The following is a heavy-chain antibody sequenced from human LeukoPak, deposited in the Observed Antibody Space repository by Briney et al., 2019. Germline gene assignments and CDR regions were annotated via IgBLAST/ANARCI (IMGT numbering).Heavy chain of an antibody. CDR3: AHSYYSGSGSYSYYFDY. CDR1: GFSLSTSGVG. V-gene: IGHV2-5*02. D-gene: IGHD3-10*01. Sequence: SGPTLVKPTQTLTLTCTFSGFSLSTSGVGVGWIRQPPGKALEWLALIYWDDDKRYSPSLKSRLTITKDTSKNQVVLTMTNMDPVDTATYSRAHSYYSGSGSYSYYFDYWGQGTLVTVSS. CDR2: IYWDDDK. J-gene: IGHJ4*02.